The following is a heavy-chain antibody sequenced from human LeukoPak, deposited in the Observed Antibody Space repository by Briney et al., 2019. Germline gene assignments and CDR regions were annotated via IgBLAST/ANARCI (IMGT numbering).Heavy chain of an antibody. D-gene: IGHD6-19*01. CDR3: ARVGPWLVHNGGHAFDI. J-gene: IGHJ3*02. CDR1: GFTFSSYS. Sequence: AGSLRLSCAASGFTFSSYSMNWVRQAPGKWLEWVSSISSSSSYIYYADSVKGRFTISRDNAKNSRYLQMNSLRAEDTAVYYCARVGPWLVHNGGHAFDIWGQGTMVTVSS. V-gene: IGHV3-21*01. CDR2: ISSSSSYI.